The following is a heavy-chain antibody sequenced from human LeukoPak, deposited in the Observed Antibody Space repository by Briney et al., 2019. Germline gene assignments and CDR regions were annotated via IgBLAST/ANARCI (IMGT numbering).Heavy chain of an antibody. V-gene: IGHV3-23*01. CDR3: ARPGVPYYDSSGYYDY. J-gene: IGHJ4*02. D-gene: IGHD3-22*01. CDR2: ISGSGGST. CDR1: GFTFSSYA. Sequence: PGGSLRLSCAASGFTFSSYAMSWVRQAPGKGLEWVSAISGSGGSTYYADSVKGRFTISRDNSKNTLYLQMNSLRAEDTAVYYCARPGVPYYDSSGYYDYWGQGTLVTVSS.